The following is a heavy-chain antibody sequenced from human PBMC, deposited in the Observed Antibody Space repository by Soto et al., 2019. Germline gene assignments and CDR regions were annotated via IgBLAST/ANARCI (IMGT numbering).Heavy chain of an antibody. CDR1: GGSISSYY. Sequence: PSETLSLTCTVSGGSISSYYWSWIRQPPGKGLEWIGYIYYSGSTNYNPSLKSRVTISVDRSKNQFSLKLSSVTAADTAVYYCTSYRITMIVVAPFDPWGQGTLVTVSS. CDR2: IYYSGST. V-gene: IGHV4-59*12. J-gene: IGHJ5*02. D-gene: IGHD3-22*01. CDR3: TSYRITMIVVAPFDP.